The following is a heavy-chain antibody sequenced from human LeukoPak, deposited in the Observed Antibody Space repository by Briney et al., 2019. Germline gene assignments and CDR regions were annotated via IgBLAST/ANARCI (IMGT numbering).Heavy chain of an antibody. Sequence: SETLSLTCAVYGGSFSGYYWSWIRQPPGKGLEWIGEINHSGSTNYNPSLKSRVTTSVDTSKNQFSLKLSSVTAADTAVYYCARFTGINAPFDPWGQGTLVTVSS. CDR1: GGSFSGYY. CDR2: INHSGST. D-gene: IGHD3-10*01. V-gene: IGHV4-34*01. J-gene: IGHJ5*02. CDR3: ARFTGINAPFDP.